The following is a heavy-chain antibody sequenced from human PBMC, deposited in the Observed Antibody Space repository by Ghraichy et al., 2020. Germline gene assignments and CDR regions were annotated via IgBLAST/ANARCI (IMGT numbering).Heavy chain of an antibody. Sequence: ASVKVSCKVSGYTLTELSMHWVRQAPGKGLEWMGGFDPEDGETIYAQKYQGRVTMTEDTSTDTAYMELSSLRSEDTAVYYCAAPVRGVRHYYGMDVWGQGTTVTVSS. CDR2: FDPEDGET. CDR3: AAPVRGVRHYYGMDV. V-gene: IGHV1-24*01. D-gene: IGHD3-10*01. CDR1: GYTLTELS. J-gene: IGHJ6*02.